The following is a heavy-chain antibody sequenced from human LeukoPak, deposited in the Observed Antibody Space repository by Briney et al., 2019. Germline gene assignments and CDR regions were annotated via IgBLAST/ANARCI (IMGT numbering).Heavy chain of an antibody. CDR3: AKVGHYSSSWDFDY. D-gene: IGHD6-13*01. V-gene: IGHV3-30*02. CDR2: IRYDGSNK. Sequence: GGPLRLLRGASGFTFSSYCMQWVRQAPGKGLEGVAFIRYDGSNKYYADSVKGRFTISRDNSKHRLYLQMNSLRAEDTAVYYCAKVGHYSSSWDFDYWGQGTLVTVSS. CDR1: GFTFSSYC. J-gene: IGHJ4*02.